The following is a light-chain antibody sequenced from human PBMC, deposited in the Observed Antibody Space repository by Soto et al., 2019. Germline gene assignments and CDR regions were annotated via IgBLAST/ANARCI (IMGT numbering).Light chain of an antibody. V-gene: IGKV1-9*01. CDR2: AAS. J-gene: IGKJ1*01. Sequence: IQLTQSPSSLSASVGDRVTITCRASQGISSYLAWYQQKPGKAPKLLIYAASTLQSGVPSRFSGSGSGTDFTLTISSLQPDDFATYYCHQYKTYWTFGHGTKVDI. CDR3: HQYKTYWT. CDR1: QGISSY.